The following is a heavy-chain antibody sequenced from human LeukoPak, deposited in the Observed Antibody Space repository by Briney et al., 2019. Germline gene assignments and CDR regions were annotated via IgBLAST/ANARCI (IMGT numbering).Heavy chain of an antibody. Sequence: PTGGSLRLSCAVSGFPFSIYEMNWVRQAPGKGLEWVSNIGSSGTTRYYADSVKGRLSISRDNAKNSLYLQMNSLRVEDTGVYYCALLAVASDFDYWGQGALVTVSS. J-gene: IGHJ4*02. CDR3: ALLAVASDFDY. V-gene: IGHV3-48*03. D-gene: IGHD6-19*01. CDR1: GFPFSIYE. CDR2: IGSSGTTR.